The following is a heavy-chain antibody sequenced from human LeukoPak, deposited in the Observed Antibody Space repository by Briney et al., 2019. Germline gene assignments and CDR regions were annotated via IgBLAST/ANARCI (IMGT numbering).Heavy chain of an antibody. CDR3: ARYLRREGYCSSTSCHRGAFDI. J-gene: IGHJ3*02. CDR2: INHSGST. CDR1: GGSFSGYY. V-gene: IGHV4-34*01. D-gene: IGHD2-2*02. Sequence: SSDTLSHTCAVYGGSFSGYYWSWIRQPPGEGLEWIGEINHSGSTNYNPSLKSRVTISVDTSKHQFSLKLSSVTAADTAVYYCARYLRREGYCSSTSCHRGAFDIWGQGTMVTVSS.